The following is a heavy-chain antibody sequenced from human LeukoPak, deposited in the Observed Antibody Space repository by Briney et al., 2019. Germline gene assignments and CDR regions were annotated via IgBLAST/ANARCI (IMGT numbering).Heavy chain of an antibody. D-gene: IGHD5-12*01. CDR1: GYTFTSYY. CDR2: INPNSGGT. J-gene: IGHJ4*02. Sequence: ASVRVSCKASGYTFTSYYMHWVRQAPGQGVERMGWINPNSGGTNYAQKFQGRVTMTRDTSISTAYMELSRLRSDDTAVYYCARDLRGGYSGYDSSGYWGQGTLVTVSS. CDR3: ARDLRGGYSGYDSSGY. V-gene: IGHV1-2*02.